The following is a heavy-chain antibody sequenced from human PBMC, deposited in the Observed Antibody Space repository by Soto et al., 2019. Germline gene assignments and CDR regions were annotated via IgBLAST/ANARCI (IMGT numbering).Heavy chain of an antibody. CDR2: IYVSGTT. Sequence: GGSLRLSWAASGFSVSSNAMTWVRQAPGKGLEWVSLIYVSGTTSYADSVKGRFTISRDDSKNTLYLQMNTLRVEDTAVYYCARGYKWIGLFDYWGKGTLVTVSS. J-gene: IGHJ4*02. CDR3: ARGYKWIGLFDY. V-gene: IGHV3-53*01. D-gene: IGHD1-20*01. CDR1: GFSVSSNA.